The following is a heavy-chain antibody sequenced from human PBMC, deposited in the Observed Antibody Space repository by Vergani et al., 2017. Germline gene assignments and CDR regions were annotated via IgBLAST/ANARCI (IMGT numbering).Heavy chain of an antibody. CDR1: GFTFSSYW. V-gene: IGHV3-7*01. J-gene: IGHJ4*02. CDR3: ARDREWDGSFHFDN. D-gene: IGHD1-26*01. CDR2: IKQDGSEK. Sequence: EVQLVESGGGLVQPGGSLRLSCAASGFTFSSYWMSWVRQAPGKGLEWVANIKQDGSEKYYVDSVKGRFTISRDNAKNSLYLQMNSLRAEDTAVYYCARDREWDGSFHFDNWGRGTLVIVSS.